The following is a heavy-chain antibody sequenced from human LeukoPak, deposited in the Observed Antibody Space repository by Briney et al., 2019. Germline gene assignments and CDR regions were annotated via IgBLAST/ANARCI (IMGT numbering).Heavy chain of an antibody. CDR2: ICGSGGST. D-gene: IGHD6-13*01. J-gene: IGHJ3*02. CDR3: AIGERKAAAATDAFDI. V-gene: IGHV3-23*01. CDR1: GFTFSSYD. Sequence: GGSLRLSCAASGFTFSSYDMSWVRQAPGKGLEWVSAICGSGGSTYYADSVKGRFTITRDNSKKTLYLQMNSLRAEETAVYCCAIGERKAAAATDAFDIWGQRTMVTASS.